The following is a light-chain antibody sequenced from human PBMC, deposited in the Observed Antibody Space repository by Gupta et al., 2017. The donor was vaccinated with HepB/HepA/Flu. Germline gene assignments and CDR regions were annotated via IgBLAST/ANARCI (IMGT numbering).Light chain of an antibody. V-gene: IGLV1-47*02. J-gene: IGLJ2*01. Sequence: QSVLTQPPSASGTPGQRVTISCSGSSSNIGSNFVFWYQQHPGTAPKLLIYSNNQRPSGVPDRFSASKSGTSASLAISGLRSEDETDYYCAAWDDSLSGLVFGGGTKLTVL. CDR1: SSNIGSNF. CDR3: AAWDDSLSGLV. CDR2: SNN.